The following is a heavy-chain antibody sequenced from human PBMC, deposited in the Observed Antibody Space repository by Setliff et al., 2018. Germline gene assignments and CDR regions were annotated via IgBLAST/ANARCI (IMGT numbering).Heavy chain of an antibody. J-gene: IGHJ4*02. V-gene: IGHV3-21*05. CDR1: GFTFSSYE. D-gene: IGHD2-15*01. CDR3: ARFACSGGSCYLSSSDY. CDR2: ISSSGTYI. Sequence: PGGSLRLSCTTSGFTFSSYEVNWVRQAPGKGLEWVSYISSSGTYIYYADSLKGRFTISRDNAKNSLYLQMNSLRAEDTAVYYCARFACSGGSCYLSSSDYWGQGTLVTVSS.